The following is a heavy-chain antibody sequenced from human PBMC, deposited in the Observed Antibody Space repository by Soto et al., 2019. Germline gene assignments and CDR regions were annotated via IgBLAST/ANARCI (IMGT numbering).Heavy chain of an antibody. D-gene: IGHD3-16*01. CDR2: LSSDGFGT. J-gene: IGHJ4*02. V-gene: IGHV3-74*03. Sequence: PGGSLRLSCAASGFTLSPYWMHWVRQAPGRGLEWVARLSSDGFGTAYADSVKGRFLVSRDTARNTLFLHMNILRPEDTAVYYCARDLGGPDYWGRGTLVTV. CDR1: GFTLSPYW. CDR3: ARDLGGPDY.